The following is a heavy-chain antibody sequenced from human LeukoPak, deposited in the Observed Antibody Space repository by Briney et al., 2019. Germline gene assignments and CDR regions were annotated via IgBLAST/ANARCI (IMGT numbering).Heavy chain of an antibody. CDR1: GFTFSNFD. CDR3: VKDPGYSSSWYFDY. CDR2: ISSNGGAT. J-gene: IGHJ4*02. D-gene: IGHD6-13*01. Sequence: QPGGSLRLSCSASGFTFSNFDVHWVRQAPGKGLEYVSTISSNGGATSYADSVKGRFTISRDNSKNTLYLQMSSLRPEDTAVYYCVKDPGYSSSWYFDYWGQGTLVPVSS. V-gene: IGHV3-64D*06.